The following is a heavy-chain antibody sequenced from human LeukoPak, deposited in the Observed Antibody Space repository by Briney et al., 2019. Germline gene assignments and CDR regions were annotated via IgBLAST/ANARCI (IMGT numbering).Heavy chain of an antibody. CDR2: IHPTVGDT. V-gene: IGHV1-46*01. Sequence: ASVKVSCKASGYTFTSYYLHWVRQAPGQGLEWMGIIHPTVGDTTYAQKFQGRVTMTRDMSTGTVYMDLSSLRSEDTAVYYCARYGFSSVWQGGWHAFDIWGQVTTVTVSS. D-gene: IGHD6-25*01. CDR1: GYTFTSYY. CDR3: ARYGFSSVWQGGWHAFDI. J-gene: IGHJ3*02.